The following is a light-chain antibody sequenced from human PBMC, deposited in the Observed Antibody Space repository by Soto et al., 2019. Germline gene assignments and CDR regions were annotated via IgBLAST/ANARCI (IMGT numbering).Light chain of an antibody. J-gene: IGLJ1*01. CDR2: EVS. V-gene: IGLV2-14*01. Sequence: QSVLTQPPSVSGSPGQSITISCTGTSSYIRGYDYVSWYQQHPGKAPKLMIYEVSNRPSGVSHRFSGSKSGNTAALTISGLQSDGEGDYYCSSYTSSSTYVFGTGTKLTVL. CDR1: SSYIRGYDY. CDR3: SSYTSSSTYV.